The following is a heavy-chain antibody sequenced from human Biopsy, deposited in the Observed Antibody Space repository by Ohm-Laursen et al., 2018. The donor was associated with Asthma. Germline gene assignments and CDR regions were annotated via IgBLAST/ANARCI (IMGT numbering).Heavy chain of an antibody. Sequence: GASVKVSCKASGYTFTSYGISWVRQAPGQGLEWMGWISAYNGNTNYAQKFQGRVTFTADGSTSSAYMELSSLTSEDSAVYYCAREVSTVDYGYYYFAMDVWGQGTTVTVSS. CDR2: ISAYNGNT. J-gene: IGHJ6*02. V-gene: IGHV1-18*04. D-gene: IGHD4-17*01. CDR1: GYTFTSYG. CDR3: AREVSTVDYGYYYFAMDV.